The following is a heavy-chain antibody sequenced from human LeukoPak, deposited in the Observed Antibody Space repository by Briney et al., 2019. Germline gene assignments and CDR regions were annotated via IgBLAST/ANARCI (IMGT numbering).Heavy chain of an antibody. Sequence: PGGSLRLSCAASGFTFSSYGMHWVRQAPGKGLEWVAVIWYDGSNKYYADSVKGRFTISRDNSKNTLYLQMNSLRAEDTAVYYCARDSSSWSDYYGMDVWGQGTTVTVSS. CDR3: ARDSSSWSDYYGMDV. CDR1: GFTFSSYG. D-gene: IGHD6-13*01. V-gene: IGHV3-33*01. CDR2: IWYDGSNK. J-gene: IGHJ6*02.